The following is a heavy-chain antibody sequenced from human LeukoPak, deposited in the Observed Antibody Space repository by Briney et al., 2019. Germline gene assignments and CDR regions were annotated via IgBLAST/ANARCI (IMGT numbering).Heavy chain of an antibody. CDR2: ISSSSSYI. CDR3: AREGGYCSSTSCLREN. Sequence: QPGGSLRLSCATSGFTFSNAWMNWVRQAPGKGLEWVSSISSSSSYIYYADSVKGRFTISRDNAKNSLYLQMNSLRAEDTAVYYCAREGGYCSSTSCLRENWGQGTLVTVSS. J-gene: IGHJ4*02. CDR1: GFTFSNAW. D-gene: IGHD2-2*01. V-gene: IGHV3-21*01.